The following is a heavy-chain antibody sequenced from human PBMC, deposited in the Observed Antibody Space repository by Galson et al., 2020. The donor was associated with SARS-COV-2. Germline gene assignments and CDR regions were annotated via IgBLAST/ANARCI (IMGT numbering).Heavy chain of an antibody. V-gene: IGHV4-39*01. J-gene: IGHJ4*02. D-gene: IGHD4-17*01. Sequence: SETLSLTCTVSGGSISSSTYYWGWIHQPPGKGLEWIGSIYYSGSTYYNPSLKSRVTISVDTTKNQFSLKLTSVTAADTAVYYCAKRRGATVLPFDDGGQGTLATVSS. CDR2: IYYSGST. CDR1: GGSISSSTYY. CDR3: AKRRGATVLPFDD.